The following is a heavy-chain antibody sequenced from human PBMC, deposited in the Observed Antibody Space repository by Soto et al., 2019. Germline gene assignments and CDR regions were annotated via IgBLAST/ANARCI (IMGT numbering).Heavy chain of an antibody. D-gene: IGHD1-7*01. CDR3: AAATTWNFHFHY. J-gene: IGHJ4*02. V-gene: IGHV3-33*01. CDR2: IWYDGSNK. Sequence: QVQLVESGGGVVQPGTSLRLSCAASGFTISTHGMHWVRQAPGKGLEWVANIWYDGSNKFYADSVKGRFTISKDNSKNTLYVGMNSLRAEATAVYYCAAATTWNFHFHYWGQGTQVTVSS. CDR1: GFTISTHG.